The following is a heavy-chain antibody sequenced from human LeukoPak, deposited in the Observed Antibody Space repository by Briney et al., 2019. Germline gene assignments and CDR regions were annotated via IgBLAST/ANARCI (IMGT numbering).Heavy chain of an antibody. Sequence: GGSLRLSCAASGFTFSSYAMHWVRQAPGKGLEWVAVISYDGSNKYYADSVKGRFTISRDNSKNTLYLQMNSLRAEDTAVYYCARDHGGGDFWSGYYDAFDXXXXGTMVTVSS. J-gene: IGHJ3*02. D-gene: IGHD3-3*01. CDR3: ARDHGGGDFWSGYYDAFDX. V-gene: IGHV3-30-3*01. CDR1: GFTFSSYA. CDR2: ISYDGSNK.